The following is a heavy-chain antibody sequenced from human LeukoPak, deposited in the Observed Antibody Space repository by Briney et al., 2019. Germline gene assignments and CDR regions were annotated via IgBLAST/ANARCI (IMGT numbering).Heavy chain of an antibody. CDR2: ISGSGGNS. D-gene: IGHD1-1*01. CDR1: SFNFGTYW. V-gene: IGHV3-23*01. Sequence: GGSLRLSCAAPSFNFGTYWMTWVRQAPGKGPEWVSGISGSGGNSYYADSVKGRFTISRDNSKNTLYLQMNSLRADDTAIYYCARALSQELIRYSQDWGQGTLVSVSS. CDR3: ARALSQELIRYSQD. J-gene: IGHJ1*01.